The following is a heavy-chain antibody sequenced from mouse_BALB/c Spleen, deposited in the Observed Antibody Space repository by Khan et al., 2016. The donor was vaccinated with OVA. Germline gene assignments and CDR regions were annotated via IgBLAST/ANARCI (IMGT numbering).Heavy chain of an antibody. J-gene: IGHJ3*01. Sequence: VQLQQSGTELVRPGASVKLSCKASGFNIKDYYIHWVKQRPEQGLEWIGWIDPETGNALYDPTFQDKATITANISSNTAYLQLSSLTSEDTAFFYCARDGYSPWFAYWGQGTLVTVSA. CDR2: IDPETGNA. V-gene: IGHV14-1*02. CDR3: ARDGYSPWFAY. CDR1: GFNIKDYY. D-gene: IGHD2-3*01.